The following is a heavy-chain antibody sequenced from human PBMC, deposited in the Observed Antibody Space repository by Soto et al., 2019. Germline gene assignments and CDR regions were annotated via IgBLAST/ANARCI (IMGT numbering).Heavy chain of an antibody. CDR2: INHSGST. D-gene: IGHD1-26*01. V-gene: IGHV4-34*01. CDR1: GGSFIGYS. CDR3: ARRWGAAFDY. J-gene: IGHJ4*02. Sequence: SETLSLTCAVYGGSFIGYSWSWIRQPPGKGLEWIGEINHSGSTNYNPSLKSRVIMSVDTSNNQFSLKLSSVTAADTAVYYCARRWGAAFDYWGQGTLVTVS.